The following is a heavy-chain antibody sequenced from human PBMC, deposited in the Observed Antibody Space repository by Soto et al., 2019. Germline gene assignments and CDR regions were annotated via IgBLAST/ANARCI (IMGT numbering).Heavy chain of an antibody. CDR1: GFTFSSYT. V-gene: IGHV3-30*04. CDR3: TRGGGNQLGDCYDN. J-gene: IGHJ4*02. CDR2: IYYDGSQK. Sequence: QVQLVESGGGEVQPGRSLRLSCAASGFTFSSYTMHWVRQAPGKGLEWVALIYYDGSQKYYADSVKGRFTISRDNSKKMMNLDMNSLRTEDTAVYYCTRGGGNQLGDCYDNWGQGTLVTVSS. D-gene: IGHD2-21*02.